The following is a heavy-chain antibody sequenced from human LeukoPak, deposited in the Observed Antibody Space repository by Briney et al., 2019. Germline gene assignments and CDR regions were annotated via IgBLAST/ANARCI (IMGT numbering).Heavy chain of an antibody. D-gene: IGHD4-17*01. CDR3: ARGRGPPYGDYGPVDY. J-gene: IGHJ4*02. CDR1: GYTLTSYD. Sequence: ASVKVSCKASGYTLTSYDINWVRQATGQGLEWMGWMNPNSGNIVYAQKFHGRVTITRNTSIGTAYMELSSLRSEDTAVYYCARGRGPPYGDYGPVDYWGQGTLVTVSS. CDR2: MNPNSGNI. V-gene: IGHV1-8*03.